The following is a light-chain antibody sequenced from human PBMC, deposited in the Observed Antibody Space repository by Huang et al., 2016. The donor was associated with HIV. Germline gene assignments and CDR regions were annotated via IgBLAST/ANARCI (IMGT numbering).Light chain of an antibody. J-gene: IGKJ1*01. V-gene: IGKV2-30*01. CDR1: QSLAYSDGNTY. CDR2: KVS. CDR3: MQGTHWPLWT. Sequence: DVVMTQSPLSLPVTLGQPASISCRSSQSLAYSDGNTYLNWFQQRPGQSPRRLIYKVSNRDSGVPDRFSGSGSGTDFTLKISRVEAEDVGVYYCMQGTHWPLWTFGQGTKVEIK.